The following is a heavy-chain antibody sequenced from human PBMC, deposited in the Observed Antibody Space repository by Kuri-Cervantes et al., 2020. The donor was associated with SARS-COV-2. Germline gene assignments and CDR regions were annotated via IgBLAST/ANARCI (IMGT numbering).Heavy chain of an antibody. D-gene: IGHD1-26*01. CDR1: GFTFSSYW. CDR2: INWNGGST. V-gene: IGHV3-20*01. Sequence: GESLKISCAASGFTFSSYWMSWVRQAPGKGLEWVSSINWNGGSTGYADSVKGRFTISRDNAKNSLYLQMNSLRAEDTALYHCARERSGSYDYWGQGTLVTVSS. J-gene: IGHJ4*02. CDR3: ARERSGSYDY.